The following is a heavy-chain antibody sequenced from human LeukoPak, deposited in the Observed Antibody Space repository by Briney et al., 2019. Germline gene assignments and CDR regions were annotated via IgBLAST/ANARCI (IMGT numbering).Heavy chain of an antibody. Sequence: SVKVSCKASGGSFSSYVITWVRQAPGQGLEWMGRIIPVLGVSNFAQKFEGRVTITADKSTNTAHMELRRLESGDTAVYYCARRCYYGSGSYYFDYWGQGTLVTVSS. CDR2: IIPVLGVS. D-gene: IGHD3-10*01. CDR1: GGSFSSYV. J-gene: IGHJ4*02. CDR3: ARRCYYGSGSYYFDY. V-gene: IGHV1-69*04.